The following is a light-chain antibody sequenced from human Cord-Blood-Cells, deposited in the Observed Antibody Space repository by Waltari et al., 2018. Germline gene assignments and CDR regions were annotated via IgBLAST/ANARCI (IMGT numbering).Light chain of an antibody. V-gene: IGLV1-51*01. Sequence: QSVLTQPPSVSAAPGQKVTIPCSGSSSNIGNNYVSWYQQLPGTAPKHLIYENNKRPSGIPDRFSGSKSGTSATLGITGLQTGDEADYYCGTWDSSLSAVVFGGGTKLTVL. CDR3: GTWDSSLSAVV. CDR2: ENN. J-gene: IGLJ2*01. CDR1: SSNIGNNY.